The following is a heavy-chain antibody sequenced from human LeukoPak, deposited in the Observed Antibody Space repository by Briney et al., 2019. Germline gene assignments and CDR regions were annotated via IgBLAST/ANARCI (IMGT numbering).Heavy chain of an antibody. D-gene: IGHD3-22*01. J-gene: IGHJ5*02. Sequence: PGGSLRLSCAASGFSFSSHAMHWVRQAPGKGLEWVAFVSYDGRIYSHADFVKGRFTISRDNSKNTLYLQMNSLRAEDTAVYYCAREVEVRGYYDSSGYPQAWGQGTLVTVSS. CDR3: AREVEVRGYYDSSGYPQA. V-gene: IGHV3-30*04. CDR1: GFSFSSHA. CDR2: VSYDGRIY.